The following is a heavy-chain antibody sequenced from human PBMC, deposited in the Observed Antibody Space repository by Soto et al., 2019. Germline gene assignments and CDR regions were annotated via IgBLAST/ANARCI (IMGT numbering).Heavy chain of an antibody. J-gene: IGHJ4*02. CDR1: GGSISSYY. CDR2: IYYRGNT. Sequence: LSLTCTVYGGSISSYYWSWIRQSPGKGLEWIGYIYYRGNTNYNPSLKSRVTISVDTSKNQFSLKLRSVTAADTAVYYCARDLFRSSYYYFDYWGQGTLVTVSS. D-gene: IGHD4-4*01. V-gene: IGHV4-59*01. CDR3: ARDLFRSSYYYFDY.